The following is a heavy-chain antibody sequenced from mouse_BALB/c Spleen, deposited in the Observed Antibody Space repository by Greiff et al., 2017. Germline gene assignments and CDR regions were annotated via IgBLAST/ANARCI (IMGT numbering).Heavy chain of an antibody. Sequence: EVQVVESGGGLVKPGGSLKLSCAASGFTFSDYYMYWVRQTPEKRLEWVATISDGGSYTYYPDSVKGRFTISRDNAKNNLYLQMSSLKSEDTAMYYCARDRGYYGYDYAMDYWGQGTSVTVSS. CDR1: GFTFSDYY. CDR2: ISDGGSYT. V-gene: IGHV5-4*02. J-gene: IGHJ4*01. CDR3: ARDRGYYGYDYAMDY. D-gene: IGHD1-2*01.